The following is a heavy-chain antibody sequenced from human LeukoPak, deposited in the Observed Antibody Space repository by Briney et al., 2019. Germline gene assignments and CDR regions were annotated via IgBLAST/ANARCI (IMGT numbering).Heavy chain of an antibody. V-gene: IGHV4-61*01. CDR2: IYNSGST. D-gene: IGHD5-18*01. CDR3: AKAGGYSYGYFDY. Sequence: PSETLSLTCTVSGGSVGSGSYYWDWIRQPPGKGLEWIGNIYNSGSTNYNPSLKSRVTISVDTSKSQFSLKLTSVTAADTAVYYCAKAGGYSYGYFDYWGQGTLVTVSS. CDR1: GGSVGSGSYY. J-gene: IGHJ4*02.